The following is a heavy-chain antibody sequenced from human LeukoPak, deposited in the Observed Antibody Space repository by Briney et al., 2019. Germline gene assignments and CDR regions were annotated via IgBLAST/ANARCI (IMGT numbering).Heavy chain of an antibody. CDR3: ARDRVVGSGSYYDCLWY. D-gene: IGHD1-26*01. CDR1: GFTFSSYA. Sequence: GRSLRLSCAASGFTFSSYAMHWVRQAPGKGLEWVAVISYDGSNKYYADSVKGRFTISRDNSKNTLYLRMNSLRAEDTAVYYCARDRVVGSGSYYDCLWYWGQGTLVTVSS. CDR2: ISYDGSNK. V-gene: IGHV3-30-3*01. J-gene: IGHJ4*02.